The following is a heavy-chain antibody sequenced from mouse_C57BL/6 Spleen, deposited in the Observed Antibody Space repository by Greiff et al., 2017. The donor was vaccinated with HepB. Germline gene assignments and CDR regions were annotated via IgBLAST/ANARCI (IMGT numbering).Heavy chain of an antibody. V-gene: IGHV1-54*01. J-gene: IGHJ2*01. CDR1: GYAFTNYL. Sequence: VQLQQSGAELVRPGTSVKVSCKASGYAFTNYLIEWVKQRPGQGLEWIGVINPGSGGTNYNEKFKGKATLTADKSSSTAYMQLSSLTSEDAAVYFCARGAQAGFDYWGQGTTLTVSS. CDR2: INPGSGGT. D-gene: IGHD3-2*02. CDR3: ARGAQAGFDY.